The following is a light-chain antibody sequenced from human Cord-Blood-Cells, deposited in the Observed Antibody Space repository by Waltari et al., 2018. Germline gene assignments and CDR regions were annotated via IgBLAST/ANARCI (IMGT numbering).Light chain of an antibody. CDR3: QKYNSAPPYT. CDR1: QGISNY. J-gene: IGKJ2*01. Sequence: DIQMTQSPSSLSASVGDRVTITCRASQGISNYLAWNQQKPGKVPKLLIYAASTLQSGVPSRFSGSGSGTDFTLTISSLQPEDVATYYCQKYNSAPPYTFGQGTKLEIK. V-gene: IGKV1-27*01. CDR2: AAS.